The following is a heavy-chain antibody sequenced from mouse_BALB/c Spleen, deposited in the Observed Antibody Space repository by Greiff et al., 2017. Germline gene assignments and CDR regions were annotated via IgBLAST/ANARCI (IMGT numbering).Heavy chain of an antibody. CDR2: INSNGGST. CDR3: ARDRQLGLRTAY. CDR1: GFTFSSYG. Sequence: DVKLVESGGGLVQPGGSLKLSCAASGFTFSSYGMSWVRQTPDKRLELVATINSNGGSTYYPDSVKGRFTISRDNAKNTLYLQMSSLKSEDTAMYYCARDRQLGLRTAYWGQGTLVTVSA. J-gene: IGHJ3*01. D-gene: IGHD3-1*01. V-gene: IGHV5-6-3*01.